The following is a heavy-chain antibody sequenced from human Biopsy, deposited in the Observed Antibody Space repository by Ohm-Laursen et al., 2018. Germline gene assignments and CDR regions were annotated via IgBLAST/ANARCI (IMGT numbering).Heavy chain of an antibody. CDR1: GDTFNRYG. D-gene: IGHD1-26*01. J-gene: IGHJ3*02. CDR2: IIPFFLKT. CDR3: ARGTGRYYVYGAFDI. V-gene: IGHV1-69*06. Sequence: SVKVSCKASGDTFNRYGLSWVRQAPGQGLEWMGGIIPFFLKTYTAQKFQGRVTITADTSTSTGYMQLTSLRSDDTAVYYCARGTGRYYVYGAFDIWGQGTVVTVSS.